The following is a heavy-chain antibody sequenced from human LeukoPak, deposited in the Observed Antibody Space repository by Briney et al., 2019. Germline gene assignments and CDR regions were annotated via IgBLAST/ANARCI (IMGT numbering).Heavy chain of an antibody. CDR1: GLTCSNSA. Sequence: GGSLRLSCVPSGLTCSNSAMNGVRQAPGKGLQCVSSVSTSCGTYYADSVKGRFPISRDNSKNTVHLQMNSLRAEDTAVYYCAKGGKWPRFGPEYWGQGTLVTVSS. CDR2: VSTSCGT. CDR3: AKGGKWPRFGPEY. D-gene: IGHD5-12*01. V-gene: IGHV3-23*01. J-gene: IGHJ4*02.